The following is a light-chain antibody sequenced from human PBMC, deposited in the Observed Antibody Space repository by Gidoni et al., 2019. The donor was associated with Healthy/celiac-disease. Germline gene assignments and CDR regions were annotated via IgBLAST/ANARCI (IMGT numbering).Light chain of an antibody. CDR3: LQDYNYPWT. CDR1: QGIRND. V-gene: IGKV1-6*01. CDR2: AAS. Sequence: AVQMTQSPSSLSASVGERVTITCRASQGIRNDLGWYQQKPGNAPKLLIYAASSLQSGVPSRFSGSGSGTDFTLTISSLQPEDFATYYCLQDYNYPWTFGQGTKVEIK. J-gene: IGKJ1*01.